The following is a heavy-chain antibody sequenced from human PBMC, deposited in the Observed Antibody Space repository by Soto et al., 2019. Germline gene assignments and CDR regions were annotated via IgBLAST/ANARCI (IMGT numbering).Heavy chain of an antibody. CDR1: GYTFTSFG. V-gene: IGHV1-18*01. J-gene: IGHJ4*01. CDR2: ISTDKGKT. Sequence: ASVKVSCKTSGYTFTSFGISWVRQAPGQGLEWMGWISTDKGKTNYAQKFQGRVTITRDTSASTAYMELSSLTSEDTALYYCARDLWLGESFRYYFDYWAQGTLVTVSS. CDR3: ARDLWLGESFRYYFDY. D-gene: IGHD3-10*01.